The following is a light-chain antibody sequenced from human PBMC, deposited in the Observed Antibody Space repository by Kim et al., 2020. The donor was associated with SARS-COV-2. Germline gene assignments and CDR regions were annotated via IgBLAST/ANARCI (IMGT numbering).Light chain of an antibody. CDR2: SNN. CDR1: STNIVSNT. V-gene: IGLV1-44*01. J-gene: IGLJ3*02. Sequence: GQRVTLSCSGSSTNIVSNTVNWYQPLPAPAPNRLIFSNNQRPSGVPDRCSGSKSGTSASLAISGLQSEDEADYYCAAWDDSLNGWVFGGGTQLTVL. CDR3: AAWDDSLNGWV.